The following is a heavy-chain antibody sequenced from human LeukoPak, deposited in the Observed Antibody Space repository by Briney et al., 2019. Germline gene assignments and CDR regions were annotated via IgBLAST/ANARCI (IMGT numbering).Heavy chain of an antibody. J-gene: IGHJ6*02. CDR3: ARAVAVAGTHLYYYGMDF. CDR2: FYISGKT. Sequence: SETLSLTCSVSGGSVSSYYWGWIRQAAGEGLEWIGRFYISGKTDYNPSLKSRVTMSADTSRNQFSLRLTSVTAADTATYYCARAVAVAGTHLYYYGMDFWGPGTTVTVSS. V-gene: IGHV4-4*07. CDR1: GGSVSSYY. D-gene: IGHD6-19*01.